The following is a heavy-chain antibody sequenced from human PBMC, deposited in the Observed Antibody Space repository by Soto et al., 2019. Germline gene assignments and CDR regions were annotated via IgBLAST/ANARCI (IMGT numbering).Heavy chain of an antibody. CDR2: IWYDGSNK. CDR1: GFTFSSYG. V-gene: IGHV3-33*01. J-gene: IGHJ6*02. CDR3: ARDPLLLQYNYYYGMDV. Sequence: PGGSLRLSCAASGFTFSSYGMHWVRQAPGKGLEWVAVIWYDGSNKYYADFVKGRFTISRDNSKNTLYLQMNSLRAEDTAVYYCARDPLLLQYNYYYGMDVWGQGTTVTVSS. D-gene: IGHD4-4*01.